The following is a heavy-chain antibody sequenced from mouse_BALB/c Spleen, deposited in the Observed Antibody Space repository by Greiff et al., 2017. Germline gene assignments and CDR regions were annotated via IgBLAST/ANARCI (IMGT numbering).Heavy chain of an antibody. D-gene: IGHD4-1*02. Sequence: QVQLQQSGAELVRPGTSVKISCKASGYTFTNYWLGWVKQRPGHGLEWIGDIYPGGGYTNYNEKFKGKATLTADTSSSTAYMQLSSLTSEDSAVYFCARSPTGTGAMDYWGQGTSVTVSS. CDR3: ARSPTGTGAMDY. CDR2: IYPGGGYT. J-gene: IGHJ4*01. V-gene: IGHV1-63*02. CDR1: GYTFTNYW.